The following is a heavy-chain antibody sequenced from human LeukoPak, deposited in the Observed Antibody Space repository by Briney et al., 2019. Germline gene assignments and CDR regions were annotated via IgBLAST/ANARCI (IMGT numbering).Heavy chain of an antibody. Sequence: SETLSLTCTVSGGSISSYYWSWFRQPPGKGLEWIGYIYYSGNTNYNPSLESRVTISVDMSKNQFSLKLSSVTAADTAVYYCARDAARYCSSTSCSDAFDIWGQGTMVTVSS. CDR2: IYYSGNT. J-gene: IGHJ3*02. D-gene: IGHD2-2*01. V-gene: IGHV4-59*12. CDR1: GGSISSYY. CDR3: ARDAARYCSSTSCSDAFDI.